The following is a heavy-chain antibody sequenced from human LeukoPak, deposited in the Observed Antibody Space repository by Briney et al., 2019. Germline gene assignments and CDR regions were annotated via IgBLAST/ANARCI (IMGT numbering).Heavy chain of an antibody. CDR1: GFTFSSYS. J-gene: IGHJ4*02. D-gene: IGHD3-3*01. CDR2: ISSSSSYI. Sequence: GGSLRLSCAASGFTFSSYSMNWVRQAPGKGLEWVSSISSSSSYIYYADSVKGRFTISRDNAKNSLYLQMNSLRAEDTAVYYCARTLRWSGYVGDYWGQGTLVTVSS. CDR3: ARTLRWSGYVGDY. V-gene: IGHV3-21*01.